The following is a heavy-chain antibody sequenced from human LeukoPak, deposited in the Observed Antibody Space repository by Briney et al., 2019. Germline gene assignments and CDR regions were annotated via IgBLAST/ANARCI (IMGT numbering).Heavy chain of an antibody. V-gene: IGHV4-59*08. CDR1: GGSISSYY. D-gene: IGHD3-3*01. CDR2: IYYSGST. Sequence: PSETLSLTCTVSGGSISSYYWSWIRQPPGKGLEWIEYIYYSGSTNYNPSLKSRVTISVDTSKNQFSLKLSSVTAADTAVYYCARAAHYDFWSGRCHDYWGQGTLVTVSS. J-gene: IGHJ4*02. CDR3: ARAAHYDFWSGRCHDY.